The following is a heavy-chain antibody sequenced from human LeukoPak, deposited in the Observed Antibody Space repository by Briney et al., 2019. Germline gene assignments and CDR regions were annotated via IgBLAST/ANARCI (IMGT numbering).Heavy chain of an antibody. V-gene: IGHV3-7*01. Sequence: GGSLRLSCAASGFTFSSYWMSWVRQAPGKGLEWVANIKQDGSNKYYADSVKGRFTISRDNSKNTLYLQMNSLRAEDTAVYYCAKGYCSSTSCYGDDYWGQGTLVTVSS. CDR1: GFTFSSYW. CDR2: IKQDGSNK. D-gene: IGHD2-2*01. J-gene: IGHJ4*02. CDR3: AKGYCSSTSCYGDDY.